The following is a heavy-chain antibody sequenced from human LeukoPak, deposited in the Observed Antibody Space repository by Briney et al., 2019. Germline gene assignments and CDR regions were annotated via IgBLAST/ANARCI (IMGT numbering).Heavy chain of an antibody. CDR3: AKDLGRYRNNYFDY. Sequence: QPGGSLRLSCAASGFTFNSYAMSCVRQAPEKGLEWVATISGSGGGTYYADSVKGRFTISRDDSKNTLYLQMNSLRAEDMAVYYCAKDLGRYRNNYFDYWGQGALVTVSS. CDR2: ISGSGGGT. CDR1: GFTFNSYA. D-gene: IGHD1-26*01. V-gene: IGHV3-23*01. J-gene: IGHJ4*02.